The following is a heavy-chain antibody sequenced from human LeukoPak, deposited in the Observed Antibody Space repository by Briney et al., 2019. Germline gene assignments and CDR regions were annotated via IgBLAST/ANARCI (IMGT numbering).Heavy chain of an antibody. Sequence: GGSLRLSCAASGFTFDDYAMHWVRQAPGKGLEWVSLISWDGGSTYYADSVKGRFTISRDNSKKSLYLQMNSLRAEDTALYYCAKADFGYYDSSGYYSSWGSLDYWGQGTLVTVSS. CDR2: ISWDGGST. CDR1: GFTFDDYA. D-gene: IGHD3-22*01. V-gene: IGHV3-43D*03. J-gene: IGHJ4*02. CDR3: AKADFGYYDSSGYYSSWGSLDY.